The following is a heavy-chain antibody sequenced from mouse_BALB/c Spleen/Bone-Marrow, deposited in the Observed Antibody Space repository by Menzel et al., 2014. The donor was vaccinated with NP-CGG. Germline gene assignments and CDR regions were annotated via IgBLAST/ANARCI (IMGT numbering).Heavy chain of an antibody. D-gene: IGHD1-2*01. CDR3: VRDYGYGAMDY. CDR1: GFAFSSFG. CDR2: ISSGSSTI. Sequence: EVMLVESGGGLVQPGGSRKLSCAASGFAFSSFGMHWVRQAPEKGLEWVAYISSGSSTIYYADTVKGRFTTSRDNPKNTLFLQMTSLRSEDTAMYYCVRDYGYGAMDYWGQGTSVTVSS. V-gene: IGHV5-17*02. J-gene: IGHJ4*01.